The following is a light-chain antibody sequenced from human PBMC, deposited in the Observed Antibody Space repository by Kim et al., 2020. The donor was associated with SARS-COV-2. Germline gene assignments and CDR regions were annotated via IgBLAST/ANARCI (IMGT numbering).Light chain of an antibody. CDR3: QAWDSSTRV. CDR2: QDS. V-gene: IGLV3-1*01. Sequence: VTPGQTASITCSGDKLGDKYACWYQQKPGQSPVLVIYQDSKRPSGIPERFSGSNSGNTATLTISGTQAMDEADYYCQAWDSSTRVFGGGTQLTVL. J-gene: IGLJ2*01. CDR1: KLGDKY.